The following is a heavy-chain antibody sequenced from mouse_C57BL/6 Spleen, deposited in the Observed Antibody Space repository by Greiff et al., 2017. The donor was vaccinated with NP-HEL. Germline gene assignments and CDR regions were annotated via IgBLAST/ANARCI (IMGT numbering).Heavy chain of an antibody. CDR3: ARDDYWFAY. D-gene: IGHD2-4*01. CDR2: IYPGSGNT. Sequence: QVQLKESGAELVRPGASVKLSCKASGYTFTDYYINWVKQRPGQGLEWIARIYPGSGNTYYNEKFKGKATLTAEKSSSTAYMQLSSLTSEDSAVYFCARDDYWFAYWGQGTLVTVSA. J-gene: IGHJ3*01. V-gene: IGHV1-76*01. CDR1: GYTFTDYY.